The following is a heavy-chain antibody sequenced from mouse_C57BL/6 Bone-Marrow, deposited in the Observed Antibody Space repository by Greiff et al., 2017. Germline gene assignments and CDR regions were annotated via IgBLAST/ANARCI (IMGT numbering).Heavy chain of an antibody. J-gene: IGHJ1*03. CDR1: GFTIKDDY. CDR2: IDPENGDT. D-gene: IGHD5-1*01. Sequence: VQLQQSGAELVRPGASVKLSCTASGFTIKDDYMHWVKPRPEQGLEWIGWIDPENGDTEYASKFQGKATLPADTSSHSAYLQLCSLTSDYPAVSYYTTLNEYDWDLDVWGTGTTVTVSS. V-gene: IGHV14-4*01. CDR3: TTLNEYDWDLDV.